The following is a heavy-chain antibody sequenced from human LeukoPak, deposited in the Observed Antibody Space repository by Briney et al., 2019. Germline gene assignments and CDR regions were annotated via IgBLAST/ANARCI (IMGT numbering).Heavy chain of an antibody. CDR2: INPNSGGT. Sequence: ASVKVSCKASGYTFTGYYMHWVRQAPGQGLEWMGWINPNSGGTNYAQKFRGRVTMTRDTSISTAYMELSRLRSDDTAVYYCARNPSITGTTENYYYYYMDVWGKGTTVTVSS. CDR3: ARNPSITGTTENYYYYYMDV. D-gene: IGHD1-7*01. J-gene: IGHJ6*03. V-gene: IGHV1-2*02. CDR1: GYTFTGYY.